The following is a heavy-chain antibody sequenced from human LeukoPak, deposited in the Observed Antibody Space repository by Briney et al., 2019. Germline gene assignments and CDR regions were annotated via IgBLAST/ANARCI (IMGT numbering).Heavy chain of an antibody. D-gene: IGHD3-10*01. CDR1: GGSFSGYY. Sequence: SETLSLTCAVYGGSFSGYYWSWIRQPPGKGLEWIGEINHSGSTNYNPSLKSRVTISVDTSKNQFSLKLSSVTAADTAVYYCARGRHYGSGSYYRKPNDYWGQGTLVTVSS. CDR2: INHSGST. J-gene: IGHJ4*02. V-gene: IGHV4-34*01. CDR3: ARGRHYGSGSYYRKPNDY.